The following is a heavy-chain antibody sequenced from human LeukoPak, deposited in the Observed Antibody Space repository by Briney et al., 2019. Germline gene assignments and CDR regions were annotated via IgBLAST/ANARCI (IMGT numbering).Heavy chain of an antibody. CDR3: ARSAAILTGYYADY. Sequence: GGSLRLSCAASGFTFTDYTLHWVRQAPGKGLEWVAVISYDGSKKNYADSVKGRFTISRDNSKNTLYLQMDSLRPEDTAVYYCARSAAILTGYYADYWGQGTLVTVSS. V-gene: IGHV3-30*04. CDR1: GFTFTDYT. J-gene: IGHJ4*02. CDR2: ISYDGSKK. D-gene: IGHD3-9*01.